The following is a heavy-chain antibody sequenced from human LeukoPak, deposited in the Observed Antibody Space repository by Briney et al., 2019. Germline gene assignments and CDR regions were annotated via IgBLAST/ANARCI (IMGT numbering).Heavy chain of an antibody. J-gene: IGHJ3*02. CDR1: GGSISSYY. V-gene: IGHV4-59*08. CDR2: IYYSGST. Sequence: SETLSLTCTVSGGSISSYYWSWIRQPPGKGLEWIGYIYYSGSTNNNPSLKSRVTISVDMSKNQFSLKLSSVTAADTAVYYCARRSSGYEDAFDIWGQGTMVIVSS. CDR3: ARRSSGYEDAFDI. D-gene: IGHD3-22*01.